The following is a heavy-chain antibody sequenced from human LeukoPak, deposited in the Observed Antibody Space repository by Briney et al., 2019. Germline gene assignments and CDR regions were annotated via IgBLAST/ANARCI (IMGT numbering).Heavy chain of an antibody. Sequence: PGGSLRLSCAASGFTVSSNYMSWVRQAPGKGLEWVANIKQDGSEKYYVDSVKGRFTISRDNAKNSLYQQMNSLRAEDTAVYYCARETPAAGSYYSPNWFDPWGQGTLVTVSS. CDR3: ARETPAAGSYYSPNWFDP. J-gene: IGHJ5*02. CDR2: IKQDGSEK. V-gene: IGHV3-7*01. D-gene: IGHD3-10*01. CDR1: GFTVSSNY.